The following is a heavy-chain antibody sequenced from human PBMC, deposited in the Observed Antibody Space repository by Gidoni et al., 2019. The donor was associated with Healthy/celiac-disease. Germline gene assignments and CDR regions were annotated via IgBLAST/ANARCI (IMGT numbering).Heavy chain of an antibody. CDR3: TPDMHYYDSSGYYGAFDI. Sequence: EVQLVESGGGLVKPGRSLRLSCTASGFTFGAYAMSWFRQAPGKGLEWVGFIRSKAYGGTTEYAASVKGRFTISRDDSKSIAYLQMNSLKTEDTAVYYCTPDMHYYDSSGYYGAFDIWGQGTMVTVSS. CDR1: GFTFGAYA. J-gene: IGHJ3*02. CDR2: IRSKAYGGTT. D-gene: IGHD3-22*01. V-gene: IGHV3-49*05.